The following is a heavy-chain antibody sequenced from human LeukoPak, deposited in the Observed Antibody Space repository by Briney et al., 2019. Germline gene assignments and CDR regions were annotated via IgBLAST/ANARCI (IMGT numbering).Heavy chain of an antibody. CDR2: INSDGSWT. CDR1: GNYW. V-gene: IGHV3-74*01. J-gene: IGHJ4*02. D-gene: IGHD2/OR15-2a*01. CDR3: VSFYETY. Sequence: GGSLRLSCAASGNYWMHWVRQVPGKGLVWVSHINSDGSWTSYADSVKGRLTISKDNAKNTVYLQMNSLRAEDTAVYYCVSFYETYWGRGTLVTVSS.